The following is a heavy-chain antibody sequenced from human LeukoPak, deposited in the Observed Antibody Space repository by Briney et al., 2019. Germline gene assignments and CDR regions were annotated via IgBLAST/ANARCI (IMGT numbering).Heavy chain of an antibody. CDR2: ISGSGGST. J-gene: IGHJ4*02. V-gene: IGHV3-23*01. CDR3: AKSLSGGWYLPKNYYFDY. Sequence: GGSLRLSCAASGFTFSSYAMSWVRQAPGKGLEWVSAISGSGGSTYYADSVKGRFTISRDNSKNTLYLQMNSLRAEDTAVYYCAKSLSGGWYLPKNYYFDYWGQGTLVTVSS. CDR1: GFTFSSYA. D-gene: IGHD6-19*01.